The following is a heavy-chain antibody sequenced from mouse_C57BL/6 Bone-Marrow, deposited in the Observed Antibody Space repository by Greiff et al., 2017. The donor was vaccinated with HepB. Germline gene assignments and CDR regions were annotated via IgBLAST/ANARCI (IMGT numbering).Heavy chain of an antibody. Sequence: VQLKESGPGLVKPSQSLSLTCSVPGYSITSGYYWNWIRQFPGNKLEWMGYISYDGSNNYNPSLKNRISITRDTSKNQFFLKLNSVTTEDTATYYCARLRDYWGQGTTLTVSS. CDR3: ARLRDY. CDR2: ISYDGSN. J-gene: IGHJ2*01. CDR1: GYSITSGYY. V-gene: IGHV3-6*01. D-gene: IGHD2-12*01.